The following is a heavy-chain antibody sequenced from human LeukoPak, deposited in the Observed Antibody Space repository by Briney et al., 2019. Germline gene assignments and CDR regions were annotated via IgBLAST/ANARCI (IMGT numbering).Heavy chain of an antibody. J-gene: IGHJ5*02. D-gene: IGHD3-9*01. CDR2: FDTEHGET. CDR1: GYSLTELS. V-gene: IGHV1-24*01. CDR3: ATGPGRYFDWLED. Sequence: ASVKVSCKVSGYSLTELSMHWVRQAPGKGLEWMGGFDTEHGETIYAQEFQGRVTMTEDTSTDTAYMELSSLRSEDTAVYYCATGPGRYFDWLEDWGQGTLVTVSS.